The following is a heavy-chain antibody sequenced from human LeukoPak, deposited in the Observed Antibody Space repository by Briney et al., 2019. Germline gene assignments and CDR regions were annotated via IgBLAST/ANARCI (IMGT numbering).Heavy chain of an antibody. CDR2: IRYDGTNK. V-gene: IGHV3-30*02. J-gene: IGHJ4*02. D-gene: IGHD3-10*01. CDR1: GFTFSSYG. CDR3: ARASRGRSMGSQVDY. Sequence: GGSLRLSCASSGFTFSSYGIHWVRQAPGKGLEWVAFIRYDGTNKYYADSVKGRFTISRDNSKNTLYLQMNSLRAEDTAVYYCARASRGRSMGSQVDYWGQGTLVTVSS.